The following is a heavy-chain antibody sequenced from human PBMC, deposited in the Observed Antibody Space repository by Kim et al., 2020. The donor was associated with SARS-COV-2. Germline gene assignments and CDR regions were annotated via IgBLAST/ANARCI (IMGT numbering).Heavy chain of an antibody. CDR3: ASGPGTYDSSGYQNSPFDY. V-gene: IGHV4-39*01. D-gene: IGHD3-22*01. CDR2: IYYSGST. CDR1: GGSISSSSYY. J-gene: IGHJ4*02. Sequence: SETLSLTCTVSGGSISSSSYYWGWIRQPPGKGLEWIGSIYYSGSTYYNPSLKSRVTISVDTSKNQFSLKLSSVTAADTAVYYCASGPGTYDSSGYQNSPFDYWGQVTLVTVSS.